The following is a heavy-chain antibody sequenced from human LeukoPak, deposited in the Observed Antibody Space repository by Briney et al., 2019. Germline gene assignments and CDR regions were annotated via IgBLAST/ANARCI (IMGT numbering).Heavy chain of an antibody. D-gene: IGHD2-15*01. V-gene: IGHV4-34*01. CDR2: INHSGST. CDR1: GGSFSGYY. J-gene: IGHJ4*02. Sequence: PSETLSLTCAVYGGSFSGYYWSWIRQPPGKGLEWIGEINHSGSTNYNPSLKSRVTISVDTSKNQFSLKLSSVTAADTAVYYCAGVGVAATVSILPFDYWGQGTLVTVSS. CDR3: AGVGVAATVSILPFDY.